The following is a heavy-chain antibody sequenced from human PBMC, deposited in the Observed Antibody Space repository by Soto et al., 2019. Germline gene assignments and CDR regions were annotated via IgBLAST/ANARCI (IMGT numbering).Heavy chain of an antibody. Sequence: VQLVESGGGLVQPGGSLRLSCAASGFTVSSNYMSWVRQAPGKGLEWVSVIYSGGSTYYADSVKGRFTISRDNSKNTLYLQMNSLRAEDTAVYYCARAPYDFWSGYYLYWGQGTLVTVSS. D-gene: IGHD3-3*01. CDR1: GFTVSSNY. CDR2: IYSGGST. CDR3: ARAPYDFWSGYYLY. V-gene: IGHV3-66*01. J-gene: IGHJ4*02.